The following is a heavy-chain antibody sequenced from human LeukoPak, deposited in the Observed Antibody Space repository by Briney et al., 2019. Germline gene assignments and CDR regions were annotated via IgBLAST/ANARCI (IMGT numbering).Heavy chain of an antibody. D-gene: IGHD6-13*01. CDR2: IRYDGSNK. CDR1: GFTLSTYA. J-gene: IGHJ5*02. V-gene: IGHV3-30*02. Sequence: GGSLRLSCAASGFTLSTYAMNWVRQAPGKGLEWVAFIRYDGSNKYYADSVKGRFTISRDNSKNTLYLQMNSLRAEDTAVYYCAKGLGSSWINWFDPWGQGTLVTVSS. CDR3: AKGLGSSWINWFDP.